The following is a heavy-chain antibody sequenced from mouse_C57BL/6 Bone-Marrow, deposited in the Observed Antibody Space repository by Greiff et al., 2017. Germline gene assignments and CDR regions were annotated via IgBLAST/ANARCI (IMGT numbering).Heavy chain of an antibody. CDR1: GFTFSNYW. V-gene: IGHV6-3*01. CDR3: TGSAEAPNWYFDV. Sequence: EVKLMESGGGLVQPGGSMKLSCVASGFTFSNYWMNWVRQSPEKGLEWGAQIRLKSGNYATHYAEYVKGRFPTSRDDSKRSIYLQRDNLRAEDTGSYYCTGSAEAPNWYFDVWGTGTTVTVAS. D-gene: IGHD3-2*02. CDR2: IRLKSGNYAT. J-gene: IGHJ1*03.